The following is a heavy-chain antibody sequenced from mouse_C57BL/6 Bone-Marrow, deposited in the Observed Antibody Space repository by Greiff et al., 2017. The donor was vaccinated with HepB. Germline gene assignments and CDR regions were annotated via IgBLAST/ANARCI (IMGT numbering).Heavy chain of an antibody. J-gene: IGHJ1*03. V-gene: IGHV1-59*01. CDR2: IDPSDSYT. D-gene: IGHD1-1*01. CDR1: GYTFTSYW. Sequence: QVQLQQPGAELVRPGTSVKLSCKASGYTFTSYWMHWVKQRPGQGLEWIGVIDPSDSYTNYNQKFKGKATLTVDTSSSTAYMQLSSLTSEDSAVYYCARRFDSVDYYGSSYPWYFDVWGTGTTVTVSS. CDR3: ARRFDSVDYYGSSYPWYFDV.